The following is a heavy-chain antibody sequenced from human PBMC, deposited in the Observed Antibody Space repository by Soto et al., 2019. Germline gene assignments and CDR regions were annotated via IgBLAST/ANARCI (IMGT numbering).Heavy chain of an antibody. Sequence: QVQLVQSGAEVKKPGASVKVSCKASGYSFTSFEINWVRQATGQGLEWMGWTNPNSGNTVYAQKFRDRLTMTSNTSISAAYMELSSLTSDDTALYYCARGGLVYAGADYWGQGTLITVAS. V-gene: IGHV1-8*01. J-gene: IGHJ4*02. CDR3: ARGGLVYAGADY. CDR1: GYSFTSFE. CDR2: TNPNSGNT. D-gene: IGHD2-8*01.